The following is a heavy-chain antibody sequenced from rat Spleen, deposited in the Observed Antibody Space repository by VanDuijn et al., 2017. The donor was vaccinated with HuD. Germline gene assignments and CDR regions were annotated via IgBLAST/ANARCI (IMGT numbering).Heavy chain of an antibody. CDR2: IWGDGNS. CDR3: TRDRNYYYVGVMDA. Sequence: QVQLKESGPGLVKPSLTLSLTCTVSGFSLSNYGVFWVRQPPGKGLDWMGVIWGDGNSNFNSALKSRLSISRDTSKSQVFLKMNSLQTDDTAIYFCTRDRNYYYVGVMDAWGQGASVTVSS. CDR1: GFSLSNYG. J-gene: IGHJ4*01. D-gene: IGHD1-6*01. V-gene: IGHV2-13*01.